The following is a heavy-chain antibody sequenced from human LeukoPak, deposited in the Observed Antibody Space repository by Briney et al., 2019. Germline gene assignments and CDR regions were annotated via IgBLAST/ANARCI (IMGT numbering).Heavy chain of an antibody. CDR2: INQDGSEK. J-gene: IGHJ4*02. CDR1: GFALSSYW. CDR3: ASSRN. Sequence: SGGSLRLSCAASGFALSSYWMSWVRQAPGKGLEWVANINQDGSEKYYVDSVKGRFTISRDNAKNSLYLQMNSLKDEDTSVYYCASSRNWGQGTLVTVSS. V-gene: IGHV3-7*02.